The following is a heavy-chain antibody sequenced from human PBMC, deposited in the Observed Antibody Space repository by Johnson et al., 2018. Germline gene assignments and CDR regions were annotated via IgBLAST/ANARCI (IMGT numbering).Heavy chain of an antibody. V-gene: IGHV3-23*04. CDR2: VSGRGSTT. J-gene: IGHJ1*01. Sequence: EVQLVESGGGLVRXGESLGLSCAASGFSFSIYAMSWIRQAPGKGLEWVSAVSGRGSTTHYTDSVKCRFTVSRDNSKNTLYPQMNSLRAEDTAVYYCAKDEQYLVQYFQDWGQGTLVTVSS. CDR1: GFSFSIYA. D-gene: IGHD6-13*01. CDR3: AKDEQYLVQYFQD.